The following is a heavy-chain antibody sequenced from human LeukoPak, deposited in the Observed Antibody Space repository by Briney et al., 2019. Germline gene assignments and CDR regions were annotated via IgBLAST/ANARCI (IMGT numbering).Heavy chain of an antibody. Sequence: GASVKVSCKASGYTFSSYGISWVRQAPGQGLEWLGYISACNGNTNYAQKVQGRITMTTDTSTSTAYMEMRSLRSDDTAVYYCARDCSGSSCYWIHWGQGTLVTVSS. J-gene: IGHJ4*02. V-gene: IGHV1-18*01. CDR1: GYTFSSYG. CDR2: ISACNGNT. D-gene: IGHD2-15*01. CDR3: ARDCSGSSCYWIH.